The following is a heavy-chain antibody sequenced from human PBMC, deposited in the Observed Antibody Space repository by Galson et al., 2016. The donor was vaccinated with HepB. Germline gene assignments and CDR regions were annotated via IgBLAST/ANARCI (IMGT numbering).Heavy chain of an antibody. CDR2: ISHIGST. V-gene: IGHV4-39*01. CDR3: ARFGGDWGF. D-gene: IGHD2-21*02. Sequence: SETLSLTCTVPGGPISSNRYYWGWIRQPPGKGLEWIGSISHIGSTYYNASLKSRATISVDTSKSQFSLKLRSLTATDTAVYYCARFGGDWGFWGQGNLVIVSS. J-gene: IGHJ1*01. CDR1: GGPISSNRYY.